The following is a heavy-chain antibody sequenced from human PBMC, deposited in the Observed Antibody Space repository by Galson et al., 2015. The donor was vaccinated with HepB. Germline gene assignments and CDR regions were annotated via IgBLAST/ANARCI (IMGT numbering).Heavy chain of an antibody. D-gene: IGHD3-3*01. CDR2: INHSGST. J-gene: IGHJ6*02. CDR1: GGSFSGYY. CDR3: ARGITIFGVASFYYGMDV. Sequence: ETLSLTCAVYGGSFSGYYWSWIRQPPGKGLEWIGEINHSGSTNYNPSLKSRATISVDTSKNQFSLKLSSVTAADTAVYYCARGITIFGVASFYYGMDVWGQGTTVTVSS. V-gene: IGHV4-34*01.